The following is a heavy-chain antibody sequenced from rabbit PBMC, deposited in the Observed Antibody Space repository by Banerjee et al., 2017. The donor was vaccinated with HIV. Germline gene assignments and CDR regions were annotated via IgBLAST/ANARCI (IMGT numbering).Heavy chain of an antibody. D-gene: IGHD7-1*01. J-gene: IGHJ4*01. V-gene: IGHV1S40*01. Sequence: QSLEESGGDLVKPGASLTLTCKASGFSFSSGYDMCWVRQAPGKGLEWIACINTSSGNTVYASWAKGRFTISKTSSTTVTLQMTSLTAADTATYFCARDLAAVTGWNFGLRGPGTLVTVS. CDR3: ARDLAAVTGWNFGL. CDR1: GFSFSSGYD. CDR2: INTSSGNT.